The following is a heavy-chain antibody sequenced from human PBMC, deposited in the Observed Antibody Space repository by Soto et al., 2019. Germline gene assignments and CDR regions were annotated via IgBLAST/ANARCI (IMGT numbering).Heavy chain of an antibody. D-gene: IGHD5-12*01. V-gene: IGHV4-59*01. J-gene: IGHJ3*02. CDR3: APGPPWMDAIDI. CDR2: TSHTGTT. CDR1: GVSISSDY. Sequence: QVQLQESGPGLVKPSETLSLTCTVSGVSISSDYWTWIRQAPGKGLEWIAYTSHTGTTDYNPSLKSRVTISLNTSKNQFSLTLSSVTAAYTAVYYGAPGPPWMDAIDIWGQGTKVTVSP.